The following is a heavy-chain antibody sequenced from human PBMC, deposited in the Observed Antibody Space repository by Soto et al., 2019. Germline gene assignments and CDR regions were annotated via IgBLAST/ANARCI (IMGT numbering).Heavy chain of an antibody. D-gene: IGHD6-19*01. CDR1: GGSISSYY. V-gene: IGHV4-59*01. Sequence: QVQLQESGPGLVKPSETLSLTCTVSGGSISSYYWSWIRQPPGKGLEWIGYIYYSGSTNYNPSLQSRVTRSVDTSKTQFSLKLSSVTAADTAVYYCARATWSSGWFFDYWGQGTLVTVSS. J-gene: IGHJ4*02. CDR3: ARATWSSGWFFDY. CDR2: IYYSGST.